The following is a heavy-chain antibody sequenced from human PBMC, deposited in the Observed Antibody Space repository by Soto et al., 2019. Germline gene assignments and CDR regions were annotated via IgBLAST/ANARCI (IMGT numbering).Heavy chain of an antibody. CDR1: GGSVSDNY. J-gene: IGHJ5*02. V-gene: IGHV4-59*02. D-gene: IGHD6-19*01. CDR2: IYYTGYT. CDR3: ARVVAVTDFYPWANLFDL. Sequence: SETLSLTCTVSGGSVSDNYWSWLRQPPGKGLEWIGYIYYTGYTSYNPSLKSRVTISLDTSRNQISLRLSSVTAADTAVYYCARVVAVTDFYPWANLFDLSGQGILGTVSS.